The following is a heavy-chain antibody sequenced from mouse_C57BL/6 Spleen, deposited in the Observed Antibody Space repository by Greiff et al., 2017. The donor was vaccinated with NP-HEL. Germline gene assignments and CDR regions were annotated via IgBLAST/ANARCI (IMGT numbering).Heavy chain of an antibody. V-gene: IGHV2-9-1*01. CDR3: ARNEGDYYGSFPSFDY. J-gene: IGHJ2*01. CDR1: GFSLTSYA. D-gene: IGHD1-1*01. CDR2: IWTGGGT. Sequence: VQVVESGPGLVAPSQSLSITCTVSGFSLTSYAISWVRQPPGKGLEWLGVIWTGGGTNYNSALKSRLSISKDNSKSQVFLKMNSLQTDDTARYYCARNEGDYYGSFPSFDYWGQGTTLTVSS.